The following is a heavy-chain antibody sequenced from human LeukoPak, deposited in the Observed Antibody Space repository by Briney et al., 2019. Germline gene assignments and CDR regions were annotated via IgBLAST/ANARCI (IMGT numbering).Heavy chain of an antibody. J-gene: IGHJ5*02. CDR1: GGSISSYY. Sequence: SETLSLTCTVSGGSISSYYWSWIRQPPGKGLEWIGYIYYSGSTNYNPSLKSRVTISVDTSKNQFSLKLSSVTAADTAVYYCARAGSSWYSPRNWFDPWGQGTLVTVSS. D-gene: IGHD6-13*01. CDR3: ARAGSSWYSPRNWFDP. CDR2: IYYSGST. V-gene: IGHV4-59*01.